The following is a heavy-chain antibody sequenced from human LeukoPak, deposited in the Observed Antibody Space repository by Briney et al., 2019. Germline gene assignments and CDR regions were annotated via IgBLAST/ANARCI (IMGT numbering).Heavy chain of an antibody. CDR2: IYHSGST. V-gene: IGHV4-4*02. D-gene: IGHD6-13*01. CDR1: GFTFSNAW. CDR3: ASAEPRGSIWYPY. Sequence: PGGSLRLSCAASGFTFSNAWMSWVRQTPGKGLEWIGEIYHSGSTNYNPSLKSRVTMSVDKSKNQFSLKLSSVTAADTAVYYCASAEPRGSIWYPYWGQGTLVTVSS. J-gene: IGHJ4*02.